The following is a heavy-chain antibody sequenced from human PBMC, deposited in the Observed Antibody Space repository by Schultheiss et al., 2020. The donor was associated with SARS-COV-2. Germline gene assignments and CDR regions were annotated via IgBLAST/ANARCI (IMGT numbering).Heavy chain of an antibody. CDR1: GGSISSYY. Sequence: SETLSLTCTVSGGSISSYYWSWIRQPAGKGLEWIGSIYYSGSTNYNPSLKSRVTISVDTSKNQFSLKLSSVTAADTAVYYCARGWAVFFIKPSPPTIWGQGTLVTVSS. J-gene: IGHJ4*02. V-gene: IGHV4-4*07. D-gene: IGHD3-3*01. CDR2: IYYSGST. CDR3: ARGWAVFFIKPSPPTI.